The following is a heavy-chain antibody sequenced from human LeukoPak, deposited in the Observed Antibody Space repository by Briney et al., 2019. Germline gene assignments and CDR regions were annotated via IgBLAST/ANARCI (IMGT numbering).Heavy chain of an antibody. CDR1: GFTFSTYT. V-gene: IGHV3-23*01. J-gene: IGHJ4*02. D-gene: IGHD1-14*01. Sequence: GGSLRLSCIASGFTFSTYTMSWVRQAPGEGLKWVSGILVNGGTYYADSVKGRFTISRDNSKNTLYLQMNSLRAEDTAVYYCAKDLVSLKGGLFDYWGRGTLVTVSS. CDR2: ILVNGGT. CDR3: AKDLVSLKGGLFDY.